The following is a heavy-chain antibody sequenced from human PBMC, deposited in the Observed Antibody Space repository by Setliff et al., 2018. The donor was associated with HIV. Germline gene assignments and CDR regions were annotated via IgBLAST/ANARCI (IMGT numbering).Heavy chain of an antibody. CDR1: GYTFINYA. V-gene: IGHV7-4-1*01. D-gene: IGHD3-22*01. J-gene: IGHJ4*02. CDR3: YYFDY. CDR2: INTNTGSP. Sequence: ASVKVSCKASGYTFINYAMNWVRQAPGQGLEWMGWINTNTGSPTYAQAFTGRFVFSLKLSSVTAADTAVYYCARTHSGYFPYYFDYWGQGTLVTVS.